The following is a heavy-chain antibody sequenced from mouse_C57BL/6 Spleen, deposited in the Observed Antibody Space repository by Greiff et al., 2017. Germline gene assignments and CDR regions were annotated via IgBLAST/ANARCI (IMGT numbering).Heavy chain of an antibody. Sequence: EVKLQESGGGLVQPGGSLSLSCAASGFTFTDYYMSWVCQPPGKALEWLGFIRNKANGYTTEYSASVKGRFTISRDNSQSILYLQMNALRAEDSATYYCAIYIPSWAPYAMDYWGQGTSVTVSS. J-gene: IGHJ4*01. CDR2: IRNKANGYTT. D-gene: IGHD6-1*01. CDR3: AIYIPSWAPYAMDY. V-gene: IGHV7-3*01. CDR1: GFTFTDYY.